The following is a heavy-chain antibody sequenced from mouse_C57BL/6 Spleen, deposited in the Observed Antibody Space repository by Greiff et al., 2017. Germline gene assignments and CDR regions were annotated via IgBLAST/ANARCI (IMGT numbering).Heavy chain of an antibody. Sequence: EVQLQQSGPELVKPGASVKISCKASTYTFTDYYMNWVKQSHGKSLEWIGDINPNNGGTSYNQKFKGKATLTVDKSSGTAYMELRSLTSEDSAVYYCARGRGPHYRSQGTTLTVSS. CDR2: INPNNGGT. J-gene: IGHJ2*01. CDR1: TYTFTDYY. D-gene: IGHD1-1*02. V-gene: IGHV1-26*01. CDR3: ARGRGPHY.